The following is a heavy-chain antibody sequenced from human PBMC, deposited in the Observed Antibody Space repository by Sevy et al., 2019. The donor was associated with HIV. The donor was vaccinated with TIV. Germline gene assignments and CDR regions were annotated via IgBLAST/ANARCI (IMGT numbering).Heavy chain of an antibody. CDR3: AKVQTWSKQVDDMDY. Sequence: GGSLRLSCAASGFTFNSYSMNWVRQAPGKGLEWVSSISSSSSYIYYADSVKGRFTISRDNSKNSLYLQMNSLRAEDTAVYYCAKVQTWSKQVDDMDYWGQGTLVTVSS. J-gene: IGHJ4*02. V-gene: IGHV3-21*04. CDR2: ISSSSSYI. CDR1: GFTFNSYS. D-gene: IGHD1-1*01.